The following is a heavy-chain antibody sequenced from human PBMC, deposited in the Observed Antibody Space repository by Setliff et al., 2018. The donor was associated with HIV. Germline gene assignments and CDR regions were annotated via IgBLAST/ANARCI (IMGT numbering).Heavy chain of an antibody. D-gene: IGHD3-10*01. V-gene: IGHV3-21*01. J-gene: IGHJ4*02. CDR2: ISSSSSYI. Sequence: PGGSLRLSCAASGFTFSSYSMNWVRQAPGKGLEWVSSISSSSSYIYYADSVKGRFTISRDNAKNSLYLQMNSLGAEDTAVYYCARVGENYYGSGAETDYWGQGTLVTVSS. CDR3: ARVGENYYGSGAETDY. CDR1: GFTFSSYS.